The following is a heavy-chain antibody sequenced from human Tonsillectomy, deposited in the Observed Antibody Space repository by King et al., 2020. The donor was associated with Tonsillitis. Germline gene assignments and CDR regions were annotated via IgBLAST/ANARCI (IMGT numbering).Heavy chain of an antibody. CDR3: ARVVVAANRFFDY. D-gene: IGHD2-15*01. CDR1: GYTFTSYG. CDR2: ISAYNGNT. J-gene: IGHJ4*02. Sequence: VQLVESGAEVKKPGASVKVSCKASGYTFTSYGISWVRQAPGQGLEWMGWISAYNGNTNHAQNFQGRVTMTTDTSTSTAYMELRSLRSDDTAGYYCARVVVAANRFFDYWGQGTLVTVSS. V-gene: IGHV1-18*01.